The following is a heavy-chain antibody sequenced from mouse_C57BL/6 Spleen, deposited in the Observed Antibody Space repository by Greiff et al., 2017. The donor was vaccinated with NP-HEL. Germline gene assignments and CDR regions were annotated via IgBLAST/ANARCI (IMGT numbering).Heavy chain of an antibody. Sequence: EVQLVESGGGLVQPKGSLKLSCAASGFTFNTYAMHWVRQAPGKGLEWVARIRSKSSNYATYYADSVKDRFTISRDDSQSMLYLQMNNLKTEDTAMYYCVRECKLGRYYYAMDYWGQGTSVTVSS. V-gene: IGHV10-3*01. CDR3: VRECKLGRYYYAMDY. CDR2: IRSKSSNYAT. CDR1: GFTFNTYA. J-gene: IGHJ4*01. D-gene: IGHD4-1*01.